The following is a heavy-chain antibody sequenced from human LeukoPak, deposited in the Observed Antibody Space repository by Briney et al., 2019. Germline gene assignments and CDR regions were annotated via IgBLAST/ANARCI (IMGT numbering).Heavy chain of an antibody. CDR3: ARGKNENYYYYYGMDV. CDR2: ISSGSSSI. CDR1: GFTFSPYS. J-gene: IGHJ6*02. V-gene: IGHV3-48*02. Sequence: GGSLRLSCEASGFTFSPYSMNWVRQAPGKGLEWVSYISSGSSSIYYADSVKGRFTVSRDNAKNSLYLQMNSLRDEDTAVYYCARGKNENYYYYYGMDVWGLGTTVTVSS.